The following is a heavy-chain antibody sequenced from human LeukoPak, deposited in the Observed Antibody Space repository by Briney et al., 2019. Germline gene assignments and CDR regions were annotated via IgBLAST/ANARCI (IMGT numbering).Heavy chain of an antibody. V-gene: IGHV3-11*04. CDR3: ARLSPYYHMDV. Sequence: GGSLRLPCAASGLSFSDYYMTWIRQAPGKGPEWVSHITASGSIGYSADSVKGRFTISRDNAKNTLYLEMNSLRVEDTAVYYCARLSPYYHMDVWGQGTTVTVSS. CDR1: GLSFSDYY. CDR2: ITASGSIG. J-gene: IGHJ6*03.